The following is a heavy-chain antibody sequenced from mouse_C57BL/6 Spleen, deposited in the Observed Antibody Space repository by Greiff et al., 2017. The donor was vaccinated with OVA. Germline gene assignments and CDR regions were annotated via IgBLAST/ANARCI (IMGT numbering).Heavy chain of an antibody. CDR2: IYPGDGDT. CDR1: GYAFSSSW. V-gene: IGHV1-82*01. D-gene: IGHD2-5*01. J-gene: IGHJ1*03. CDR3: ARLVYYSNYFGV. Sequence: QVQLQQSGPELVKPGASVKISCKASGYAFSSSWMNWVKQRPGKGLEWIGRIYPGDGDTNYNGKFKGKATLTADKSSSTAYMQLSNLTSEDSAVYFCARLVYYSNYFGVWGTGTTLTVSS.